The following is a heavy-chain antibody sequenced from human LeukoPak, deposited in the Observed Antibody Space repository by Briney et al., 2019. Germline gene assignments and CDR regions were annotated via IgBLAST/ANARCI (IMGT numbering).Heavy chain of an antibody. CDR2: IYKSGSP. D-gene: IGHD3-16*01. CDR1: GASISDTHW. V-gene: IGHV4-4*02. Sequence: SETLSLTCAVSGASISDTHWWSWVRQPPGKGLEWIGEIYKSGSPNYNPSLRSRVAISEDKFKNQFLLKLTSVTAADTAVYYCARAVITFGGAVAKGFDCWGQGTLVTVSS. CDR3: ARAVITFGGAVAKGFDC. J-gene: IGHJ4*02.